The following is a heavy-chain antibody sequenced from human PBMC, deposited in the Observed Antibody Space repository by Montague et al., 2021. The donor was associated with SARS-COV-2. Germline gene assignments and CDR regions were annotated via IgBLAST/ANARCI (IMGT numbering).Heavy chain of an antibody. V-gene: IGHV4-38-2*02. CDR1: GYSNRGGYW. CDR3: AGERRYCSGGSCYSGWFDP. D-gene: IGHD2-15*01. Sequence: SETLSLTCTILGYSNRGGYWWGRSRKPRGKGMEWIGSIYHRRSTYYNPSLKSRVTISVDTSKNQFSLKLSSVTAADTAVYYCAGERRYCSGGSCYSGWFDPWGQGTLVTVSS. J-gene: IGHJ5*02. CDR2: IYHRRST.